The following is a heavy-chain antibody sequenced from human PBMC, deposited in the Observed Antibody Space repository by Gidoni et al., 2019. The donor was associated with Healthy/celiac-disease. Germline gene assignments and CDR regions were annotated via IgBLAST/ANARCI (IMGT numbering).Heavy chain of an antibody. V-gene: IGHV1-69*02. CDR3: ARGRNCGGDCYWYFDL. J-gene: IGHJ2*01. CDR2: IIPILGIA. Sequence: QFQLLQSVAEVKKPGSSLKVSCKSSGCPLSSYTISWVRQAPGQGLEWMGRIIPILGIANYAQKFQGRVTITEDKSTSTAYMELSSLRSEDTAVYYCARGRNCGGDCYWYFDLWGRGTLVTVSS. CDR1: GCPLSSYT. D-gene: IGHD2-21*02.